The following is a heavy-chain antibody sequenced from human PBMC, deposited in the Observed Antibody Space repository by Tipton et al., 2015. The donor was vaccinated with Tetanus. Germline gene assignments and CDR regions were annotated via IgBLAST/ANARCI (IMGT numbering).Heavy chain of an antibody. CDR2: IDPNSGGT. J-gene: IGHJ6*02. V-gene: IGHV1-2*02. CDR1: GFIFIAYY. Sequence: QLVQSGAEVKKPGASVKVSCKASGFIFIAYYIYWVRQAPGQGLEWMGWIDPNSGGTVYAQKFQGRVTMTRDPSISTAYMELRSLRSDDPAVYYCARDRGDYIYYGMAVWGPGTTVTVS. D-gene: IGHD3-22*01. CDR3: ARDRGDYIYYGMAV.